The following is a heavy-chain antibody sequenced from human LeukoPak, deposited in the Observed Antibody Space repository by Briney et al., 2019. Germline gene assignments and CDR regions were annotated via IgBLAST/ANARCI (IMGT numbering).Heavy chain of an antibody. D-gene: IGHD1-26*01. CDR2: INSDGSST. J-gene: IGHJ3*02. V-gene: IGHV3-74*01. CDR1: GITFSNYA. CDR3: ARVSSGSYRAGAFDI. Sequence: GGSLRLSCTASGITFSNYAMNWVRQAPGKGLEWVSRINSDGSSTSYADSVKGRFTISRDNAKNTLYLQMNSLRAEDTAVYYCARVSSGSYRAGAFDIWGQGTMVTVSS.